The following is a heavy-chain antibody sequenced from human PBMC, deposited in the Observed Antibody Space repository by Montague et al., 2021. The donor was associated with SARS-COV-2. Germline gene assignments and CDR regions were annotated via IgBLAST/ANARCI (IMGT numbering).Heavy chain of an antibody. CDR3: AKDYYFGAFDI. CDR1: GFPFGDYA. CDR2: ISWNSGSR. J-gene: IGHJ3*02. Sequence: SLRLSFSASGFPFGDYAMHWVRQTPGKGLAWVSGISWNSGSRGYADSVKGRFTIYRDNAKNSLYLQMNSLRTEDTAFYYCAKDYYFGAFDIWGQGTMVTVSS. V-gene: IGHV3-9*01. D-gene: IGHD3-10*01.